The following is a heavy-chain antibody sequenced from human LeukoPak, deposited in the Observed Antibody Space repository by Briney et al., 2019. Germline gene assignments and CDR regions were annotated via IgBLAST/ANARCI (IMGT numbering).Heavy chain of an antibody. J-gene: IGHJ3*02. D-gene: IGHD1-26*01. CDR2: ISAYNGNT. CDR3: AAQYTGRPNDAFDI. Sequence: ASVKVSCKASGYTFTSFDINWVRQAPGQGLEWMGWISAYNGNTNYAQKLQGRVTMTTDTSTSTAYMELRSLRSDDTAVYYCAAQYTGRPNDAFDIWGQGTMVTVSS. V-gene: IGHV1-18*01. CDR1: GYTFTSFD.